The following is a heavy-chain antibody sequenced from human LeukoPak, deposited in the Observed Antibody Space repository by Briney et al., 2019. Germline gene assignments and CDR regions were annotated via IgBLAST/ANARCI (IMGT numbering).Heavy chain of an antibody. CDR2: IIPIFGTA. V-gene: IGHV1-69*13. D-gene: IGHD3-10*01. Sequence: SVKVFCKASGGTFSSYAISWVRQAPGQGLEWMGGIIPIFGTANYAQKFQGRVTITADESTSTAYMELSSLRSEDTAVHYCARVRSYGSGSYYSYYFDYWGQGTLVTVSS. CDR3: ARVRSYGSGSYYSYYFDY. CDR1: GGTFSSYA. J-gene: IGHJ4*02.